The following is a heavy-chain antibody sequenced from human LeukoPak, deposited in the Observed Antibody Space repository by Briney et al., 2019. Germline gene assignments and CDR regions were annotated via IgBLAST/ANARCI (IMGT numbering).Heavy chain of an antibody. CDR1: GFTFSSYA. CDR2: ISGSGGST. CDR3: AKETLANYDSSGLWGQRRSPRYGMDV. Sequence: PGGSLRLSCAASGFTFSSYAMSWVRQAPGKGLEWVSAISGSGGSTYYADSVKGRFTISRDNSKNTLYLQMNSLRAEDTAVYYCAKETLANYDSSGLWGQRRSPRYGMDVWGQGTTVTVSS. V-gene: IGHV3-23*01. J-gene: IGHJ6*02. D-gene: IGHD3-22*01.